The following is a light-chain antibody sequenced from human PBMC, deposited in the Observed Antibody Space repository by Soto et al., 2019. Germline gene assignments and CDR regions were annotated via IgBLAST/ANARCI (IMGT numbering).Light chain of an antibody. Sequence: DIQLTQSPSFLSASVGDRVTITCRASQGISSYLAWYQQKPGKAPKLLIYAASTLQSGVPSRFSGSGSGTEFTLTISSLQPEDFATYYCQRLNNYPITFGQGTRLEI. CDR3: QRLNNYPIT. J-gene: IGKJ5*01. CDR2: AAS. CDR1: QGISSY. V-gene: IGKV1-9*01.